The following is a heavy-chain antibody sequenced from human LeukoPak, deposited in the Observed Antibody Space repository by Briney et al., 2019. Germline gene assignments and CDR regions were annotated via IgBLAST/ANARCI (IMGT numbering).Heavy chain of an antibody. J-gene: IGHJ4*02. Sequence: GGSLRLSCAASGFTFSSYSMNWVRQAPGKGLEWVSSISSSSSYIYYADSVKGRFTISRDNAKNSLYLQMNSLRAEDTAVYYCARAHLGYSYGQPYFDYWGQGTLVTVSS. CDR3: ARAHLGYSYGQPYFDY. CDR2: ISSSSSYI. CDR1: GFTFSSYS. D-gene: IGHD5-18*01. V-gene: IGHV3-21*01.